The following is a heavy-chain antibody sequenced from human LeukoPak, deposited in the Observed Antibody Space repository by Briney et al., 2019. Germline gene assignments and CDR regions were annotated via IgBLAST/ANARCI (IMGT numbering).Heavy chain of an antibody. CDR3: ARVSRGYMDV. V-gene: IGHV4-38-2*02. Sequence: PSETLSLTCTVSGYSISSGYYWGWIRPPPGKGLVWIGSIYHSGSTYYNPSLKSRVTISVDTSKNQFALKLSSVTAADTAVYYCARVSRGYMDVWGKGTTVTVSS. J-gene: IGHJ6*03. CDR1: GYSISSGYY. CDR2: IYHSGST.